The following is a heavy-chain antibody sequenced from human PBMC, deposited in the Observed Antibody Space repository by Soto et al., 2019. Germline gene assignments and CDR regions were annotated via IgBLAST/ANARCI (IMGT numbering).Heavy chain of an antibody. J-gene: IGHJ5*02. D-gene: IGHD1-26*01. Sequence: RGASLKISCKASGYRFANYWIGWVRQMHGKGLELMGIIYPDDSDTRYSPSFQGQVTMSADKSITTAYLQWSSLKASDTAMYYCARFPSGRDPNWFDPWGQGTLVTVSS. CDR2: IYPDDSDT. CDR3: ARFPSGRDPNWFDP. V-gene: IGHV5-51*01. CDR1: GYRFANYW.